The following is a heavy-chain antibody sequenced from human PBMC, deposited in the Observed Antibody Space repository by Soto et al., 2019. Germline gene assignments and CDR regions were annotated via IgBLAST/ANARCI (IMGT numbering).Heavy chain of an antibody. D-gene: IGHD2-2*01. Sequence: QVQLVQSGAEVKKPGASVKVSCKASGYTFTSYDINWVRQATGQGLEWMGWMNPNSGNTGYAQKFQGRVTMTRNTSISTAYRELSSLRSEDTAVYYCARRGYCSSTSCPGAFDIWGQGTMVTVSS. CDR1: GYTFTSYD. V-gene: IGHV1-8*01. CDR2: MNPNSGNT. CDR3: ARRGYCSSTSCPGAFDI. J-gene: IGHJ3*02.